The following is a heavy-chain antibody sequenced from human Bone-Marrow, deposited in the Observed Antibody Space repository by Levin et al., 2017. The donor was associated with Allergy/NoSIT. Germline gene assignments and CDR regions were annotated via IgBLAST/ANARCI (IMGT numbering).Heavy chain of an antibody. CDR1: GFTFDNFA. CDR2: ITWNSDNM. D-gene: IGHD2-15*01. V-gene: IGHV3-9*01. CDR3: AKSGGRNLFYYGMDV. J-gene: IGHJ6*02. Sequence: PGGSLRLSCVASGFTFDNFAMHWVRQVPGKGLEWVSGITWNSDNMGYADSVKGRFTISRDNAMNSLYLEMDSLSAEDTALYYCAKSGGRNLFYYGMDVWGQGTTVTVSS.